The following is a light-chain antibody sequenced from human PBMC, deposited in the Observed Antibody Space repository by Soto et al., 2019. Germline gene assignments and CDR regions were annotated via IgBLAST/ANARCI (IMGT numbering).Light chain of an antibody. Sequence: DIQMTQSPSTLSASVGDRVTITCRASQSVNNYLAWYQQRPGTAPRLLIHKASVLESGVPSRFGGSGSGTEFTLTISSLQPDDFATYFCQQCHSSPRTFGQGTRVEVK. V-gene: IGKV1-5*03. J-gene: IGKJ1*01. CDR2: KAS. CDR3: QQCHSSPRT. CDR1: QSVNNY.